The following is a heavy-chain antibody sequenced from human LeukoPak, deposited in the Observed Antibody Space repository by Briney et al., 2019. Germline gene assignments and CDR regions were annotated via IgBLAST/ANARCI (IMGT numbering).Heavy chain of an antibody. CDR1: GFTFSNYA. Sequence: GGSLRLSCAVSGFTFSNYAMHWARQAPGKGLEWVAVISFDSTKEYYANSVKGRFIVARDNPKATLHLQMHSLRPDDTAIYYCARFKVGRNTTQKNAFDIWGRGTLVTVSS. CDR2: ISFDSTKE. D-gene: IGHD1-26*01. J-gene: IGHJ3*02. V-gene: IGHV3-30*01. CDR3: ARFKVGRNTTQKNAFDI.